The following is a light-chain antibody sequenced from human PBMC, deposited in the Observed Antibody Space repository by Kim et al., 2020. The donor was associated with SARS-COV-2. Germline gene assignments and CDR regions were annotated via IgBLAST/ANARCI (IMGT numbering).Light chain of an antibody. V-gene: IGLV3-1*01. Sequence: VSAGQTASITCSGDKLGDKYACWYQQKPAQSPVLVIYQDSKRPSGIPERFSGSNSGNTATLTISGTQAMDEADYFCQAWDSSTVVFGGWTQLTVL. CDR1: KLGDKY. J-gene: IGLJ2*01. CDR3: QAWDSSTVV. CDR2: QDS.